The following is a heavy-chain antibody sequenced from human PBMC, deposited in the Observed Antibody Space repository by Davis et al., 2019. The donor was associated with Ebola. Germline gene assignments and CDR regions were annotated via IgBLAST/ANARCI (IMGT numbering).Heavy chain of an antibody. J-gene: IGHJ6*02. Sequence: GESLKISCEASGFTFSTYAMSWVRQAPGKGLEWVSSIITTDGNTYYADSVKGRFTISRDNAKDSLYLQMNSLRAEDTAVYYCARGSRNMDVWGQGTTVTVSS. CDR2: IITTDGNT. V-gene: IGHV3-23*01. CDR1: GFTFSTYA. CDR3: ARGSRNMDV.